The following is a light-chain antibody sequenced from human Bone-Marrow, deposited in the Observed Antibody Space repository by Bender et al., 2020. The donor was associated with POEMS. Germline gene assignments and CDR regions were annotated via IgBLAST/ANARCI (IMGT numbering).Light chain of an antibody. V-gene: IGLV1-40*01. CDR1: SSNIGESYV. J-gene: IGLJ3*02. CDR3: QSYDNSLGGWV. CDR2: GNS. Sequence: QSVLTQPPSVSGAPGQKVTISCSGSSSNIGESYVSWYQHLPGTTPKLLIYGNSNRPSGVPDRFSGSKSGTSASLAITGLQAEDEGDYYCQSYDNSLGGWVFGGGTKLTVL.